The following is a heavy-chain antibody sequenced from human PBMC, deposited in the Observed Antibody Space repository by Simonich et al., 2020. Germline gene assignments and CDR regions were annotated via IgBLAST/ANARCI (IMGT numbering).Heavy chain of an antibody. CDR3: ARDGGNCSGGSCYWYFDL. CDR2: MIPNRGGT. D-gene: IGHD2-15*01. Sequence: QVQLVQSGAEVKKPGASVKVSCKASGYTFTGYYMHWVRQAPGQWLEWMGRMIPNRGGTNHAQIVNGRVTRARDTSTRTSYSELSRLRSDDTAVYYCARDGGNCSGGSCYWYFDLWGRGTLVTVSS. CDR1: GYTFTGYY. J-gene: IGHJ2*01. V-gene: IGHV1-2*01.